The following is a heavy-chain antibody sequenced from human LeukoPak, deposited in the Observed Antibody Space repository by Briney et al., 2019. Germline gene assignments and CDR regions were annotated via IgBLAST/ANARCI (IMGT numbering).Heavy chain of an antibody. D-gene: IGHD3-3*01. CDR3: ARGTYDFWSGYLAFDI. V-gene: IGHV4-34*01. J-gene: IGHJ3*02. Sequence: SETLSLTCAVYGGSFSGYYWSWIRQPPGKGLEWIGEINHSGSTNYNPSLKSRVTISVDTSKNQFSLKLSSVTAADTAVYYCARGTYDFWSGYLAFDIWGQGTMVTVSS. CDR1: GGSFSGYY. CDR2: INHSGST.